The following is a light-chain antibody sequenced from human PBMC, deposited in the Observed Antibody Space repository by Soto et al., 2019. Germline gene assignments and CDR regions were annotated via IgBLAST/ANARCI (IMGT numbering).Light chain of an antibody. CDR1: QNVNSNH. CDR2: GPS. V-gene: IGKV3-20*01. J-gene: IGKJ1*01. Sequence: EIVLTQSPGTLSLSPGEIATLSCRASQNVNSNHIAWYQQKPGQAPRLLIYGPSSRATGIPERFSGSGSGTDFTLTISRLEPEDFAVYFCHQFGSSPQTFGHGTKVEIK. CDR3: HQFGSSPQT.